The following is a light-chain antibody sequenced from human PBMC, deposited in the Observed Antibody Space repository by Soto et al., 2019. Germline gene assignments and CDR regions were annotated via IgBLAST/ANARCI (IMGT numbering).Light chain of an antibody. CDR1: SSDVGGYNY. CDR2: DVS. J-gene: IGLJ2*01. Sequence: QSVLTQPASVSGSPGQSITISCTGNSSDVGGYNYVSWYQQHPGKAPKLMIYDVSNRPSGVSNRFSGSKSGNTASLTISGLQAEDEADYYCSSYTSSSTPLFGGGTQLTV. CDR3: SSYTSSSTPL. V-gene: IGLV2-14*01.